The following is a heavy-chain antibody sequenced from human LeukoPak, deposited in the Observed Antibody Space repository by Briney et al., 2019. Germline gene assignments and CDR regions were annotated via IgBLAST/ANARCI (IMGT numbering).Heavy chain of an antibody. J-gene: IGHJ6*02. Sequence: SETLSLTCALSGGSIGTFYWSWIRQPPGKGLEWIGWVYYSGTTEYTKYNASLKSRVTISLDTSKKQFSLILTSVIAADTALYYCAREKGSGLGYGTDVWGQGTSVTVS. CDR3: AREKGSGLGYGTDV. CDR1: GGSIGTFY. D-gene: IGHD6-19*01. CDR2: VYYSGTTEYT. V-gene: IGHV4-59*12.